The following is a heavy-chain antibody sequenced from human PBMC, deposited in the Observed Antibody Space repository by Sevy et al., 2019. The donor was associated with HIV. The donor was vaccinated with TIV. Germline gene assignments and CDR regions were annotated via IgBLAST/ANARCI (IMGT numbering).Heavy chain of an antibody. CDR2: INPNSGGT. J-gene: IGHJ5*02. Sequence: ASVMVSCKASGYTFTDSYMHWVRQAPGQGLEWMGWINPNSGGTNYAQKFKGRVTMTRDTSISTAYMELRRLRSDDTAVYYCARDRIQLWLAWFDPWGQGTLVTVSS. V-gene: IGHV1-2*02. D-gene: IGHD5-18*01. CDR3: ARDRIQLWLAWFDP. CDR1: GYTFTDSY.